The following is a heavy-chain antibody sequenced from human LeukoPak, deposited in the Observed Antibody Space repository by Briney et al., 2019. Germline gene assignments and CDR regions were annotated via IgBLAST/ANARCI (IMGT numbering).Heavy chain of an antibody. CDR2: ISNSGSLI. Sequence: GGSLRLSCAASGFTFSDYYMSRIRQAPGKGLEWLSYISNSGSLIYYTDSVKGRFTISGDNAKNSLYLQMNSLRAEDTAVYYCAGGVQGAGPFDYWGQGTLVTVSS. CDR1: GFTFSDYY. V-gene: IGHV3-11*01. J-gene: IGHJ4*02. CDR3: AGGVQGAGPFDY. D-gene: IGHD3-16*01.